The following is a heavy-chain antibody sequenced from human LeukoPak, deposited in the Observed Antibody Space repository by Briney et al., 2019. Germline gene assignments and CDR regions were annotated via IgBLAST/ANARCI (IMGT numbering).Heavy chain of an antibody. J-gene: IGHJ5*02. CDR2: INHSGST. CDR3: ARGRYCSCGSCYSGRLNWFDP. V-gene: IGHV4-34*01. D-gene: IGHD2-15*01. CDR1: GGSFSGYY. Sequence: KPSETLSLTCAVYGGSFSGYYWSWIRQPPGKGLEWIGEINHSGSTNYNPSLKSRVTISVDTSKNQFSLKLSSVTAADTAVYYCARGRYCSCGSCYSGRLNWFDPWGQGTLVTVSS.